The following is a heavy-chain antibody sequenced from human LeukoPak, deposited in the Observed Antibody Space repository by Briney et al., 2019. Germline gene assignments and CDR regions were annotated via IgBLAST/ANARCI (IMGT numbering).Heavy chain of an antibody. D-gene: IGHD3-16*01. J-gene: IGHJ4*02. Sequence: SETLSLTCTVSGGSISSYYWSWIRQPPGKGLEWIGHIYYSGSTNYNPSLKSRVTISVDTSKNQFSLKLSSVTAADTAAYYCARGGGGYAFDYWGQGTLVTVSS. CDR2: IYYSGST. CDR1: GGSISSYY. CDR3: ARGGGGYAFDY. V-gene: IGHV4-59*01.